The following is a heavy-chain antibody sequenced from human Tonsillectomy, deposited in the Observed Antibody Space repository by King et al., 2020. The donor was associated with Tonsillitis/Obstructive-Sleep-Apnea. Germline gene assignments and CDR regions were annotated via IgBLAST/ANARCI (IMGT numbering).Heavy chain of an antibody. D-gene: IGHD4-17*01. V-gene: IGHV3-20*04. Sequence: VQLVESGGGVARPGGSLRLSCAASGFTFEDFGMSWVRQAPVKGLEWVSGINWNGDNTRYADSVKGRFTISRDNAKNSLYLQMSSLRAEDTAFYYCARKFGDPDYWGQGTLVTVSS. CDR2: INWNGDNT. CDR3: ARKFGDPDY. CDR1: GFTFEDFG. J-gene: IGHJ4*02.